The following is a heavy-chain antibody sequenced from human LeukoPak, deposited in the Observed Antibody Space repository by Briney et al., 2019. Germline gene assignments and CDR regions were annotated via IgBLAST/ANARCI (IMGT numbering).Heavy chain of an antibody. D-gene: IGHD4-17*01. V-gene: IGHV1-2*02. J-gene: IGHJ3*02. CDR2: INPNSGGT. CDR3: AREAFTTVTSATDAFDI. CDR1: GYTFTGYY. Sequence: GSVKVSCKTSGYTFTGYYMHWVRQAPGQGLEWMGWINPNSGGTNYAQKFQGRVTMTRDTSISTAYMELSRLRSDDTAVYYCAREAFTTVTSATDAFDIWGQGTMVTVSS.